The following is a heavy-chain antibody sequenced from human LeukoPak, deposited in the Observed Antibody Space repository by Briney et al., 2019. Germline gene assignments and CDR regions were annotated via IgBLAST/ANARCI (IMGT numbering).Heavy chain of an antibody. CDR1: GGSISSGDYY. CDR3: ARAASYGDYYFDY. Sequence: PSQTLSLTCTVSGGSISSGDYYWSWIRQPPGKGLEWIGYIYYSGSTYYNPSLKSRVTISVDTSKNQFSLKLSSVTAADTAVYYCARAASYGDYYFDYWGQGTLVTVSS. J-gene: IGHJ4*02. V-gene: IGHV4-30-4*01. CDR2: IYYSGST. D-gene: IGHD4-17*01.